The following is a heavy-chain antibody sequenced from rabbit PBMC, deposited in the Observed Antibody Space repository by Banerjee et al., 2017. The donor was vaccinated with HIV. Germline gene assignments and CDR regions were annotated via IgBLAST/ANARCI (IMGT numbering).Heavy chain of an antibody. Sequence: QEQLVESGGGLVKPGASLTLTCTASGFTLSSYWMYWVRQAPGKGLEWIGCIDGIGSGSAYYASWAKGRFTISKTSSTTVTLQMTSLTAADTATYFCAREQSAGYAGYGLWGPGTLVTVS. V-gene: IGHV1S45*01. CDR2: IDGIGSGSA. CDR3: AREQSAGYAGYGL. CDR1: GFTLSSYW. D-gene: IGHD7-1*01. J-gene: IGHJ2*01.